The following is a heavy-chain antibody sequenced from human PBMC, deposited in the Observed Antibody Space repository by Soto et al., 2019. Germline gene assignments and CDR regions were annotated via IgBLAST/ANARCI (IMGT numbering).Heavy chain of an antibody. CDR2: IYHSGST. CDR3: ARGMTTVTTFDY. CDR1: GGSISSGGYS. D-gene: IGHD4-4*01. J-gene: IGHJ4*02. V-gene: IGHV4-30-2*01. Sequence: QLQLQESGSRLVKPSQTLSLTTAVSGGSISSGGYSCSWIRQPPGKGLEWIGYIYHSGSTYYNPSLKSRVTISVDRSKNQFSLKLSSVTAADTAVYYCARGMTTVTTFDYWGQGTLVTVSS.